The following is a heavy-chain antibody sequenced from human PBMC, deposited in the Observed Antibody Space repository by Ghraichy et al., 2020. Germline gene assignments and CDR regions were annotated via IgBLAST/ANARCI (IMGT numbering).Heavy chain of an antibody. D-gene: IGHD2-15*01. J-gene: IGHJ4*02. Sequence: LSLTCEASGFTFSNYWMTWVRQAPGKGLEWVANIKQDGSEKYYVDSVKGRFTISRDKAKKSLDLQMNSLRAEDTAVYYCAGGHGWTVHHWGQGTLATVSS. V-gene: IGHV3-7*03. CDR2: IKQDGSEK. CDR3: AGGHGWTVHH. CDR1: GFTFSNYW.